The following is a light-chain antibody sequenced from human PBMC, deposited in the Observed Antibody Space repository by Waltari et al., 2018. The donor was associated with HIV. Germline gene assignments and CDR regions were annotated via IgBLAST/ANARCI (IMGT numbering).Light chain of an antibody. Sequence: QSALTQPASVSGSPGQSITLPCTGTSSDVGRYNFFSWYKQYPGKAPQLMIYEVSERPSGVSNRFSGSKSGNTASLTISGLQTEDEADYYCCSYAGSRHWQFGGGTKLAVL. V-gene: IGLV2-23*02. J-gene: IGLJ3*02. CDR1: SSDVGRYNF. CDR3: CSYAGSRHWQ. CDR2: EVS.